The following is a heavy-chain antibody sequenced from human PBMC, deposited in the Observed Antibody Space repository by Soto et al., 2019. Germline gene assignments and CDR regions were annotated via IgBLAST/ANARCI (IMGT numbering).Heavy chain of an antibody. CDR2: ASPDGTST. CDR1: GFTFSSYD. J-gene: IGHJ5*02. CDR3: TRHGSGDYFLFDP. V-gene: IGHV3-74*02. D-gene: IGHD4-17*01. Sequence: EVQLVESGGGLVQPGGSLRLSCAASGFTFSSYDMHWVRQAPGKGLEWVSRASPDGTSTSYADSMKGRFTISRDNAKHTLFMQMNSLRAEDTAVYYCTRHGSGDYFLFDPWGQGTLVTVSS.